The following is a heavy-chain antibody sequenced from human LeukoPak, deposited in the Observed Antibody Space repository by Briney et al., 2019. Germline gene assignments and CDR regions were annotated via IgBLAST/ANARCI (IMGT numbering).Heavy chain of an antibody. CDR1: GFTFRSYA. V-gene: IGHV3-23*01. CDR2: ISGSGGST. CDR3: AKDLGVIGAFDI. J-gene: IGHJ3*02. Sequence: AGGSLRLSCAASGFTFRSYAMSWVRQAPGKGLEWVSVISGSGGSTYYADSVKGRFTISRDNSKNTLYLQMNSLRAEDTAVYYCAKDLGVIGAFDIWGQGTMVTVSS.